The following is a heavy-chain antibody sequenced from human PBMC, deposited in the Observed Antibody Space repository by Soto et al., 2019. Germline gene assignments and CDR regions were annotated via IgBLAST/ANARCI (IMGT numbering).Heavy chain of an antibody. CDR1: GFTFSNAW. Sequence: GGSLRLSCAASGFTFSNAWMNWVRQAPGKGLEWVGRIKSKTDGGTTDYAAPVKGRFTISRDDSKNTLYLQMNSLKTEDTAVYYCTTDLKDYVWGSYRYDAFDIWGQGTMVTVSS. CDR3: TTDLKDYVWGSYRYDAFDI. CDR2: IKSKTDGGTT. D-gene: IGHD3-16*02. V-gene: IGHV3-15*07. J-gene: IGHJ3*02.